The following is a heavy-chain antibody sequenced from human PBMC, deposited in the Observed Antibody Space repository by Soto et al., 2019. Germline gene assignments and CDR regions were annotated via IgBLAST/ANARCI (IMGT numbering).Heavy chain of an antibody. CDR1: GFTFSSYD. J-gene: IGHJ5*02. CDR3: ARARPGGMFDP. CDR2: IGTAGDT. Sequence: GGSLRLSCAASGFTFSSYDMHWVRQATGKGLEWVSAIGTAGDTYYPGSVKGRFTISRENAKNSLYLQMNSLRAGDTAVYYCARARPGGMFDPWGQGTLVTVSS. D-gene: IGHD6-6*01. V-gene: IGHV3-13*01.